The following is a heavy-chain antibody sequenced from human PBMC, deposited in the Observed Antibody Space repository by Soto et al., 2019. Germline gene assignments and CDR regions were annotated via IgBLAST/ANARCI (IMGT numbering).Heavy chain of an antibody. Sequence: ASVKVSCKASGGTFSSYAISWVRQAPGQGLEWMGGIIPIFGTANYAQKFQGRVTITADESTSTAYMELSSLRSEDTAVYYCARLLFLRTAMASFDYWGQGTLVTVSS. CDR2: IIPIFGTA. J-gene: IGHJ4*02. CDR3: ARLLFLRTAMASFDY. D-gene: IGHD5-18*01. V-gene: IGHV1-69*13. CDR1: GGTFSSYA.